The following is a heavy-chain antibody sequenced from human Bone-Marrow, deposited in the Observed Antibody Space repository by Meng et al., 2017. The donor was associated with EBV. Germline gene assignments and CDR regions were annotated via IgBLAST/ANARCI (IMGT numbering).Heavy chain of an antibody. CDR3: ARDPPTFKVVDFDY. V-gene: IGHV1-18*01. CDR2: ISAYNGNT. CDR1: GYTFTSYG. Sequence: QDRLLQYGGEVKKPGASVKVSCKASGYTFTSYGISWVGQAPGQGLEWMGWISAYNGNTNYEQKLQGRVTMTTDTSTSTAYMELRSLRSDDTAVYYCARDPPTFKVVDFDYWGQGTLVTVSS. D-gene: IGHD2-15*01. J-gene: IGHJ4*02.